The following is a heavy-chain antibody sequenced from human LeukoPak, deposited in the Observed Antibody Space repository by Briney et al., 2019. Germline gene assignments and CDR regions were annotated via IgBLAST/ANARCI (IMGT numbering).Heavy chain of an antibody. D-gene: IGHD3-10*01. CDR3: ARKFLGSRGYYFDY. J-gene: IGHJ4*02. CDR1: GYSFTNYW. V-gene: IGHV5-51*01. Sequence: GESLKISCMGSGYSFTNYWIAWVRQMPGKGLEWMGSIFPSDSDTRYSPSFQGQVTISADKSTSTAYLHWTSLKASDTAIYYCARKFLGSRGYYFDYWGLGTLVIVSS. CDR2: IFPSDSDT.